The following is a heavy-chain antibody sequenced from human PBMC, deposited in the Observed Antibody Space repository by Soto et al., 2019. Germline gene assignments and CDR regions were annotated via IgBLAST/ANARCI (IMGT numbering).Heavy chain of an antibody. CDR2: SIPLFGTA. J-gene: IGHJ3*02. CDR1: GGTFSSYA. D-gene: IGHD3-3*01. V-gene: IGHV1-69*01. CDR3: ARGRITIFGVVIKAVGSDFDI. Sequence: QVQLVQSGAEVKKPGSSVKVSCEASGGTFSSYAISWVRQAPGQGLEWMGGSIPLFGTANYAQKCQGRVTITAHESTSTAYMALSSLRSEDTAVYYCARGRITIFGVVIKAVGSDFDIWGRGTMVTVSS.